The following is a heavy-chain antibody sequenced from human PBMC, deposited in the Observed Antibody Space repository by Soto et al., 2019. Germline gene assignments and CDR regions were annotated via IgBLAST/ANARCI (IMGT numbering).Heavy chain of an antibody. Sequence: ASVKVSCKASGYTFTSYGISWVRQAPGQGLEWMGWISAYNGNTNYAQKLQGRVTMTTDTSTSTAYMELRSLRSDDTAVYYCARVYYDSSGYYGVSSYYYGMDVWGQGTTVTVSS. CDR3: ARVYYDSSGYYGVSSYYYGMDV. V-gene: IGHV1-18*01. D-gene: IGHD3-22*01. J-gene: IGHJ6*02. CDR2: ISAYNGNT. CDR1: GYTFTSYG.